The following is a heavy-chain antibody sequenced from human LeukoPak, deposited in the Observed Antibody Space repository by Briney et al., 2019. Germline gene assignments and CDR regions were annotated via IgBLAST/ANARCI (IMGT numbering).Heavy chain of an antibody. J-gene: IGHJ5*02. Sequence: ASVKVSCKASGYTFTDYYMHWVRQAPGQGLEWMGRINPNSGGTNYAQKFQGRVTMTRDTSINTAYMELTRLSSDDTAVYYCARAYGSGSYYNGGDGNWFDPWGQGTLVTVSS. CDR3: ARAYGSGSYYNGGDGNWFDP. D-gene: IGHD3-10*01. CDR1: GYTFTDYY. V-gene: IGHV1-2*06. CDR2: INPNSGGT.